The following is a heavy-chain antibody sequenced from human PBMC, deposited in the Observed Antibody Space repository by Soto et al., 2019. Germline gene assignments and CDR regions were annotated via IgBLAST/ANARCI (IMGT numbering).Heavy chain of an antibody. Sequence: EVQLVESGGGLIPHGGSLRLSCAASGFLVNSAYMTWVRQAPGKGLEWLSMINSDGSTLYAESVKGRFTISRDNSKNRLDLQMNSLRAEDTAMYYCERSGYSFAWGYWGQGTLVIVTS. CDR3: ERSGYSFAWGY. D-gene: IGHD5-18*01. CDR2: INSDGST. CDR1: GFLVNSAY. J-gene: IGHJ4*02. V-gene: IGHV3-53*01.